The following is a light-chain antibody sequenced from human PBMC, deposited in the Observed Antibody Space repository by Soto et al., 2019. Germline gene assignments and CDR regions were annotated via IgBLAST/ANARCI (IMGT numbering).Light chain of an antibody. J-gene: IGKJ5*01. Sequence: EIVLTQSPGTLSFSPGERATLSCRASQSVSNSLAWYQQKTGQAPRLLISGASSRATGIPDRFSGSGSETDFTLTISRLEPEDFALYYCQQYGSSPITFGQGTRLEIK. V-gene: IGKV3-20*01. CDR1: QSVSNS. CDR2: GAS. CDR3: QQYGSSPIT.